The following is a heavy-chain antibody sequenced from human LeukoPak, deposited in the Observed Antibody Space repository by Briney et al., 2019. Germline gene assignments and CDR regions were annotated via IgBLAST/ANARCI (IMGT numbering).Heavy chain of an antibody. Sequence: SETLTLSCAVYGGSFSGYYWSWIRQPPGKGLEWIGEINHSGSTNYNPSLKSRVTISVDTSKNQFSLKLSSVTAADTAVYYCASSPSNPVPEITMVRGVIFCWGHRTLVTVSS. CDR2: INHSGST. CDR3: ASSPSNPVPEITMVRGVIFC. CDR1: GGSFSGYY. D-gene: IGHD3-10*01. V-gene: IGHV4-34*01. J-gene: IGHJ4*01.